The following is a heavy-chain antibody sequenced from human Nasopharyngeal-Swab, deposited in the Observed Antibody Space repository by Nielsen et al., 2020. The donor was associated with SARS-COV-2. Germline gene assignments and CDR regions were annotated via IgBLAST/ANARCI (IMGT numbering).Heavy chain of an antibody. CDR3: ARVGRVIDY. J-gene: IGHJ4*02. D-gene: IGHD1-14*01. V-gene: IGHV4-39*07. CDR2: IYYSGSA. Sequence: WIRQPPGKGLEWIGNIYYSGSAYYNPSLKSRVTISVDTSKNQFSLNRISVTAADAAVYYCARVGRVIDYWGQGTLVTVSS.